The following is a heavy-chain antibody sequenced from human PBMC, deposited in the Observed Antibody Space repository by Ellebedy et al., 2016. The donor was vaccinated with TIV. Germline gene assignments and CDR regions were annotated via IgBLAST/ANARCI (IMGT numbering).Heavy chain of an antibody. CDR1: GYTFTSYA. Sequence: SVKVSCXASGYTFTSYAISWARQAPGQGLEWMGGIIPIFGTANYAQKFQGRVTITADESTSTAYMELSSLRSEDTAVYYCARVTDGSGILGWFDPWGQGTLVTVSS. V-gene: IGHV1-69*13. CDR3: ARVTDGSGILGWFDP. CDR2: IIPIFGTA. D-gene: IGHD3-10*01. J-gene: IGHJ5*02.